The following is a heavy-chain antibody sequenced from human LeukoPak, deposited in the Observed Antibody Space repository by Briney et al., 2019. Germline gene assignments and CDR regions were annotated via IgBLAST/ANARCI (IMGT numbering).Heavy chain of an antibody. Sequence: PGGSLRLSCAASGFTFSTAWMNWVRQAPGKGLEWVSYISSSSSTIYYADSVKGRFTISRDNAKNSLYLQMNSLRAEDTAVYYCARGEDYGDYYGMDVWGQGTTVTVSS. V-gene: IGHV3-48*01. CDR2: ISSSSSTI. J-gene: IGHJ6*02. D-gene: IGHD4-17*01. CDR1: GFTFSTAW. CDR3: ARGEDYGDYYGMDV.